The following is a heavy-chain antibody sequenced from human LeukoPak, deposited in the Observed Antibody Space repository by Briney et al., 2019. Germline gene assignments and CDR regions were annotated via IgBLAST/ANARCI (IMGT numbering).Heavy chain of an antibody. Sequence: GGSLRLSCAPSGFTFSDYYMRWIRQAPGKGLWWVSYICDSVRTIYSAHSVRGGFPISRDTAKNSVYLQMRNLRAENTPVYICARDRLGDYDHSGYYDKWGQGALVTVSS. CDR1: GFTFSDYY. CDR2: ICDSVRTI. D-gene: IGHD3-22*01. V-gene: IGHV3-11*01. CDR3: ARDRLGDYDHSGYYDK. J-gene: IGHJ4*02.